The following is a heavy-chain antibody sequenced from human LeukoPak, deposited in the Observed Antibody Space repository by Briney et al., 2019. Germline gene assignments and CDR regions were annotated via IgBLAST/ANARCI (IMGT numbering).Heavy chain of an antibody. V-gene: IGHV4-59*01. CDR3: ARGHVGYTSPQTFDY. CDR1: GGSISSYY. CDR2: IYYSGST. Sequence: SETLSLTCTVSGGSISSYYWSWIRQPPGKGLEWIGYIYYSGSTNYNPSLKSRVTISVDTSKNQFSLKLSSVTAADTAVYYGARGHVGYTSPQTFDYWGQATLVTVSS. J-gene: IGHJ4*02. D-gene: IGHD5-18*01.